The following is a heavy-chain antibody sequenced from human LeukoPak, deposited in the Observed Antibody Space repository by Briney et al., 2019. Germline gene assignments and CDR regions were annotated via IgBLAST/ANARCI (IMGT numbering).Heavy chain of an antibody. CDR2: IYYNGST. CDR1: GGSISSSSNY. V-gene: IGHV4-39*07. CDR3: ARVSSGWTHNYYYYYMDV. D-gene: IGHD6-19*01. J-gene: IGHJ6*03. Sequence: PSETLSLTCTVSGGSISSSSNYWGWIRQPPGKGLEWIVSIYYNGSTYYNPSLKSRVTISVDTSKNQFSLKLSSVTAAGTAVYYCARVSSGWTHNYYYYYMDVWGKGTTVTVSS.